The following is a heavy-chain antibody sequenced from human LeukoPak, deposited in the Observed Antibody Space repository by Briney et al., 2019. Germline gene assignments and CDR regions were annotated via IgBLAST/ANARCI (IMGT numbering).Heavy chain of an antibody. Sequence: GGSLRLSCAASGFTFSSYAMSWVRQAPGKGLEWVSAISGSGGSTYYADSVKGRFTISRDNAKNSLYLQMNSLRAEDTAVYYCAREDIVVVPAAPNRYYYGMDVWGQGTTVTVSS. D-gene: IGHD2-2*01. CDR3: AREDIVVVPAAPNRYYYGMDV. CDR2: ISGSGGST. J-gene: IGHJ6*02. V-gene: IGHV3-23*01. CDR1: GFTFSSYA.